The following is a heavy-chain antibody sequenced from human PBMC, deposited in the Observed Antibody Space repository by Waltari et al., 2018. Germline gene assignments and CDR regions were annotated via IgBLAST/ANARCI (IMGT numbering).Heavy chain of an antibody. CDR2: IKQDGSAN. Sequence: EVQMVESGGGLVQPGGSLRLSCAASGFTFSSYWMTWVRQAPGKGLGWVANIKQDGSANYDVDSVKGRFTISRDDAKNSLYLQMNSLRNEDTAVYFCARVFVYGANSGKRPMDVWGKGTTVTVSS. CDR3: ARVFVYGANSGKRPMDV. D-gene: IGHD4-17*01. CDR1: GFTFSSYW. V-gene: IGHV3-7*01. J-gene: IGHJ6*03.